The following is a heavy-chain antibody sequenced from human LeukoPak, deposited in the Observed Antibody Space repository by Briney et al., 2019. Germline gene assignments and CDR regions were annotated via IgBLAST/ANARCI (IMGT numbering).Heavy chain of an antibody. CDR1: VYTFTGYY. Sequence: ASVTVSHKSSVYTFTGYYMHWVRQAPGQGHGWMGWINPNSGGTNYAQRFQGRVTMTRDTSISTAYMELSRLRSDDTAVYYCARDGIAAAGTRNWFDPWGQGTLVTVSS. D-gene: IGHD6-13*01. CDR2: INPNSGGT. J-gene: IGHJ5*02. V-gene: IGHV1-2*02. CDR3: ARDGIAAAGTRNWFDP.